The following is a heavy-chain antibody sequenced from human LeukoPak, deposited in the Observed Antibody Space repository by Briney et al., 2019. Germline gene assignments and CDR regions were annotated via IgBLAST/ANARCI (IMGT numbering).Heavy chain of an antibody. CDR3: AKYFYGSGGYYAFDI. J-gene: IGHJ3*02. V-gene: IGHV3-23*01. D-gene: IGHD3-10*01. Sequence: PGGSLRLSCAASGFTFKNYAMSWVRQAPGKGLLLVSSISSSDGSTYYADSVKGRFTISRDNSKNTLYLQMNSLRAEDTALYFCAKYFYGSGGYYAFDIWGQGTMVTVSS. CDR2: ISSSDGST. CDR1: GFTFKNYA.